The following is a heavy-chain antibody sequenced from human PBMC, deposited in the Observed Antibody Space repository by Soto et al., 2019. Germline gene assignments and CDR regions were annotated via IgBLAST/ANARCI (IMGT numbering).Heavy chain of an antibody. CDR1: GFTISIYS. CDR2: ISSTSTYI. CDR3: AAGSSNTYYYFDY. V-gene: IGHV3-21*06. J-gene: IGHJ4*02. D-gene: IGHD2-2*01. Sequence: PGGSLRLACAASGFTISIYSMNWVRQAPGKGLEWVSSISSTSTYIYYADSVKGRFTISRDNAKNSLYLQMDSLRAEDTAVYYCAAGSSNTYYYFDYWGQGT.